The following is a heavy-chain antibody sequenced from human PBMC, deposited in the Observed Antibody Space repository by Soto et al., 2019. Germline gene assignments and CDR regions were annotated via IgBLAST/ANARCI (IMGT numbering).Heavy chain of an antibody. J-gene: IGHJ4*02. CDR2: TRNSGGA. V-gene: IGHV4-4*02. Sequence: QVQLQESGPGLVKPSGTLSLTCAVSSGSVFSSNWWSWVRLPPGKGLEWIGETRNSGGANYNPSLKCRVTITVDRSRKHIFLELSSVTAADTAVYYCASQLVMAGTRGFDHWGLGTLVTVSS. CDR3: ASQLVMAGTRGFDH. D-gene: IGHD6-19*01. CDR1: SGSVFSSNW.